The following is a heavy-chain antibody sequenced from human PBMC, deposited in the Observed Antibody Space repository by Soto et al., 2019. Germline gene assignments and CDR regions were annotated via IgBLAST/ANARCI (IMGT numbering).Heavy chain of an antibody. CDR3: ARVIYGGWATINDYYYYAMDV. D-gene: IGHD5-12*01. J-gene: IGHJ6*02. CDR1: GYTFASYG. Sequence: ASVKVSCNASGYTFASYGISWVRQAPGQGLEWMGWISAYNGNTNYAQKLQGRVTMTTDTSTSTAYMELRSLRSDDTGVYYCARVIYGGWATINDYYYYAMDVWGQGTTVTVSS. V-gene: IGHV1-18*04. CDR2: ISAYNGNT.